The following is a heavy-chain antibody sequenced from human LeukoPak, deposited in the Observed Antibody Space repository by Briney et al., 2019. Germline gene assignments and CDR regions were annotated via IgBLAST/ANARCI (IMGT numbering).Heavy chain of an antibody. CDR2: TRYDGSQK. CDR1: GFTFRSYG. CDR3: AKSTGGNWGYCDY. D-gene: IGHD4-23*01. Sequence: PGGSLTLSCAASGFTFRSYGMHWVRQAPGKGLEWVSFTRYDGSQKYYADSVKGRFSISIYNSNNTLYLQVKSLRPEDTALYYCAKSTGGNWGYCDYWGQGTVVTVSS. J-gene: IGHJ4*02. V-gene: IGHV3-30*02.